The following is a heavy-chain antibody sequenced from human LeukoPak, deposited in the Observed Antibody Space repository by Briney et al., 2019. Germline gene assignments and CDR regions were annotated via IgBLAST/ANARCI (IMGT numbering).Heavy chain of an antibody. Sequence: PFESLSLTCTDCGGSISSHYWSWLRQPPGKGLEWPGYIYYSGSTNYNPSLKSRDTISVDTSKNHFSLKLSSVTAADTAVYYCARVLRAYYYDSSGYFDYWGQGTLVTVSS. D-gene: IGHD3-22*01. J-gene: IGHJ4*02. CDR1: GGSISSHY. V-gene: IGHV4-59*11. CDR2: IYYSGST. CDR3: ARVLRAYYYDSSGYFDY.